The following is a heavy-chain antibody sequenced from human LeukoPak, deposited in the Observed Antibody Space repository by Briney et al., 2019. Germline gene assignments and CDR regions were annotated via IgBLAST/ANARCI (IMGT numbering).Heavy chain of an antibody. CDR3: ARESRHSWDYEV. V-gene: IGHV1-18*01. D-gene: IGHD1-7*01. Sequence: ASVKVSCKASGYTFIDYGISWVRQAAGQGLEWMGWISAYDGNTKYAQKVQDRVTMTTDTSTTTAYMEMTSLRSDDTAVYYCARESRHSWDYEVWGQGTLVTVSS. CDR2: ISAYDGNT. CDR1: GYTFIDYG. J-gene: IGHJ4*02.